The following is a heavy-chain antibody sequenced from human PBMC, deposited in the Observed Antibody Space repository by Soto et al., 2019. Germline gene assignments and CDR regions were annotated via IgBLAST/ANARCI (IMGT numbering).Heavy chain of an antibody. D-gene: IGHD6-13*01. J-gene: IGHJ5*02. CDR3: ARVPSIAAAGILDP. Sequence: SVKVSCKASGGTFSSYTISWVRQAPGQGLEWMGRIIPILGIANYAQKFQGRVTITADKSTSTAYMELSSLRSEDTAVYYCARVPSIAAAGILDPWGQGTLVTVSS. CDR2: IIPILGIA. CDR1: GGTFSSYT. V-gene: IGHV1-69*02.